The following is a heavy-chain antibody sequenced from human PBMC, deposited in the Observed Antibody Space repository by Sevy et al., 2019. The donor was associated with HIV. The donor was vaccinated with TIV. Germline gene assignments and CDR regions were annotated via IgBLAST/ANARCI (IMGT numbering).Heavy chain of an antibody. J-gene: IGHJ6*02. CDR3: ASYDFWRGYATGNYGMDV. Sequence: ASVKVSCKASGYTFTGYYMHWVRQAPGQGLEWMGWINPNSGGTNYAQKFQGRVTMTRDTSISTAYMELSRLRSDDTAVYYCASYDFWRGYATGNYGMDVWGQGTTVTVSS. CDR1: GYTFTGYY. D-gene: IGHD3-3*01. V-gene: IGHV1-2*02. CDR2: INPNSGGT.